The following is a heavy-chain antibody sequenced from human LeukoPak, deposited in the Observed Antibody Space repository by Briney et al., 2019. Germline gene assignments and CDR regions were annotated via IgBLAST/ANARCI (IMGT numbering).Heavy chain of an antibody. V-gene: IGHV4-4*07. J-gene: IGHJ6*02. CDR1: GGSISSYY. D-gene: IGHD2-2*01. CDR3: ARGYCSSTSCLRDYYGMGV. Sequence: SETLSLTCTVSGGSISSYYWSWIRQPAGKGLEWIGRIYTSGSTNYNPSLKSRVTMSVDTSKNQFSLKLSSVTAADTAVYYCARGYCSSTSCLRDYYGMGVWGQGTTVTVSS. CDR2: IYTSGST.